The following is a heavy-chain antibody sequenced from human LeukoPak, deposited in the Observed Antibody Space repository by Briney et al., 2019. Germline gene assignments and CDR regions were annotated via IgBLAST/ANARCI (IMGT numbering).Heavy chain of an antibody. CDR2: ISSSSSYI. Sequence: GGSLRLSCAASGFTFSHYNMNWVRQAPGKGLEWVSSISSSSSYIYYADSLKGRFTISRDNAKNSLYLQMNSLRAEDTAVYYCAKSYGFWSDPTGGFDYWGQGTLVTVSS. D-gene: IGHD3-3*01. CDR1: GFTFSHYN. V-gene: IGHV3-21*01. CDR3: AKSYGFWSDPTGGFDY. J-gene: IGHJ4*02.